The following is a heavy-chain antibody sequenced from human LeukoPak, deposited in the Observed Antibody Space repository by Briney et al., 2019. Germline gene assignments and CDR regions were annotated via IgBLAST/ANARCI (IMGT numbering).Heavy chain of an antibody. J-gene: IGHJ4*02. Sequence: ASVKVSCRSSGYTFSTHTLNWVRQAPGQGLEWMGWINTNTGDPVYAQGFKGRFVFSLDTSVSTAYLEIRSLKSDDSAVYYCARGRLGVVALLDNWGQGTLVTVSS. CDR3: ARGRLGVVALLDN. CDR1: GYTFSTHT. CDR2: INTNTGDP. V-gene: IGHV7-4-1*02. D-gene: IGHD3-22*01.